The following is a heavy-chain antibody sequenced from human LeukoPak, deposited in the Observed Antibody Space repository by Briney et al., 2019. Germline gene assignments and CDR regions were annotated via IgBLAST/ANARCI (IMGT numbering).Heavy chain of an antibody. D-gene: IGHD3-22*01. Sequence: PGGSLRLSCAASGFTFSSDWMSWVRQAPGKGLEWVSVIYSGGSTYYADSVKGRFTISRDNSKNTLYLQMNSLRVEDTAVYYCAKPHDSWYMDVWGKGTTVTVSS. CDR3: AKPHDSWYMDV. V-gene: IGHV3-66*04. J-gene: IGHJ6*03. CDR2: IYSGGST. CDR1: GFTFSSDW.